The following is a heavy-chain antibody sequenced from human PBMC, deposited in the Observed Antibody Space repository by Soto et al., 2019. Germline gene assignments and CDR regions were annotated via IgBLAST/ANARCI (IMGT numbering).Heavy chain of an antibody. J-gene: IGHJ4*02. CDR1: GFSFTGYY. Sequence: ASVKVSCKASGFSFTGYYIHWLRQAPGQGLEWMGWINAHSGGTEYAQKFQGRVTLTRDTSIATAYLTLTSLTSDDTALYYCARDFDYWGQGTLVTVSS. CDR3: ARDFDY. CDR2: INAHSGGT. V-gene: IGHV1-2*02.